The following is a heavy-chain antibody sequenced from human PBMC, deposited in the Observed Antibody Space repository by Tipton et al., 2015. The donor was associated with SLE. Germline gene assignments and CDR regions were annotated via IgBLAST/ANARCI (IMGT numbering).Heavy chain of an antibody. J-gene: IGHJ4*02. V-gene: IGHV4-61*09. CDR1: GGSISSGSYY. CDR3: ARRSSSWDVN. Sequence: TLSLTCTVSGGSISSGSYYWSWIRQPAGKGLEWIGYIYTSGSTNYNPSLKSRVTISVDTSKNQFSLKLSSVTAADTAVYYCARRSSSWDVNWGQGTLVTVSS. D-gene: IGHD6-13*01. CDR2: IYTSGST.